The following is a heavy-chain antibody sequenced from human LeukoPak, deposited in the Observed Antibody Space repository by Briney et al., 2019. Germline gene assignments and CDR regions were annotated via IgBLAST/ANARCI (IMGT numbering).Heavy chain of an antibody. CDR2: ISYDGSNK. D-gene: IGHD4-17*01. CDR1: GYTFSSYA. J-gene: IGHJ4*02. CDR3: ARDPHYGDYVIDY. V-gene: IGHV3-30-3*01. Sequence: GRSLRLSCAASGYTFSSYAMHWVRQAPGKGLEWVAVISYDGSNKYYADSVKGRFTISRDNSKNTLYLQMNSLRAEDTAVYYCARDPHYGDYVIDYWGQGTLVTVSS.